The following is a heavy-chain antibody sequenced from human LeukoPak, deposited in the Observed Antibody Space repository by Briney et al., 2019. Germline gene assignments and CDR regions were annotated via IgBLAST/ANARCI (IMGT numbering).Heavy chain of an antibody. Sequence: SETLSLTCTVSGGSISNYYWNWIRQPPGKGLEWIGYIYYSGNTNYNPSLKSRVTISKDTSKNQFSLKMSAVTAADTAVYYCARVYGYGYYYMDVWGKGTTVAVS. J-gene: IGHJ6*03. CDR3: ARVYGYGYYYMDV. V-gene: IGHV4-59*01. D-gene: IGHD5-18*01. CDR2: IYYSGNT. CDR1: GGSISNYY.